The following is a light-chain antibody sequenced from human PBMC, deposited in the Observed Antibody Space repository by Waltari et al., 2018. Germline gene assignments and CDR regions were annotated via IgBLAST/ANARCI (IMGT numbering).Light chain of an antibody. Sequence: DIVMTQSPLSLPVTPAEPASIPCRSSQTLLHSNGYNYLDWYLQKPGQSPQPLIYLGSNRASGVPDRFSGSGSGTDFTLKISRVEAEDVGVYYCMQALQTPWTFGQGTKVEIK. J-gene: IGKJ1*01. V-gene: IGKV2-28*01. CDR2: LGS. CDR1: QTLLHSNGYNY. CDR3: MQALQTPWT.